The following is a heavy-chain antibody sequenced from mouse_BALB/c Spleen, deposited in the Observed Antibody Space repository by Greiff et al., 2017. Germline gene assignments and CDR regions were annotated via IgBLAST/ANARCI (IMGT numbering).Heavy chain of an antibody. CDR3: ARSDAMDY. Sequence: EVQLVESGGGLVKPGGSLKLSCAASGFTFSSYAMSWVRQTPEKRLEWVATISSGSSTIYYADTVKGRFTISRDNPKNTLFLQMTSLRSEDTAMYYCARSDAMDYWGQGTSVTVSS. J-gene: IGHJ4*01. CDR2: ISSGSSTI. CDR1: GFTFSSYA. V-gene: IGHV5-9-3*01.